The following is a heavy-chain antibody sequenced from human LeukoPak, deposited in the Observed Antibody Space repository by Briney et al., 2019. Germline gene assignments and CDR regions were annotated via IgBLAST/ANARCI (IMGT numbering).Heavy chain of an antibody. CDR3: ARGPDILTGYSFDY. J-gene: IGHJ4*02. D-gene: IGHD3-9*01. CDR1: GFTFSIYA. CDR2: MSGAGGRI. V-gene: IGHV3-23*01. Sequence: PGGSLRLSCEASGFTFSIYAMSWVRQAPGKGLEWLSIMSGAGGRIEYADSVKGRFTISRDNSRNTVYLHMNSLRAEDTAVYYCARGPDILTGYSFDYWGQGTLVTVSS.